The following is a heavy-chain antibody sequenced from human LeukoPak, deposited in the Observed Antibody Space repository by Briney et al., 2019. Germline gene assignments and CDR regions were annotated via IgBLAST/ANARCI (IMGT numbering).Heavy chain of an antibody. V-gene: IGHV4-59*08. J-gene: IGHJ4*02. CDR2: IYYSGCT. CDR3: ATKTDYGGNSYFDY. CDR1: GCSLSSYY. Sequence: SETLSLTCTVSGCSLSSYYWSWIRQPPAKGLEWIGYIYYSGCTNYNPSRKSRVTISEDTSKNQFSLKLSSVTAADTAVYYCATKTDYGGNSYFDYWGQGTLVTVSS. D-gene: IGHD4-23*01.